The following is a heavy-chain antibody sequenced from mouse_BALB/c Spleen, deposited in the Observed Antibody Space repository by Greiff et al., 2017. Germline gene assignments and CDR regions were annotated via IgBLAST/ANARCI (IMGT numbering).Heavy chain of an antibody. D-gene: IGHD4-1*01. Sequence: DVHLVESGGGLVKPGGSLKLSCAASGFTFSDYYMYWVRQTPEKRLEWVATISDGGSYTYYPDSVKGRFTISRDNAKNNLYLQMSSLKSEDTAMYYCARGANWYAMDYWGQGTSVTVSS. CDR1: GFTFSDYY. J-gene: IGHJ4*01. V-gene: IGHV5-4*02. CDR3: ARGANWYAMDY. CDR2: ISDGGSYT.